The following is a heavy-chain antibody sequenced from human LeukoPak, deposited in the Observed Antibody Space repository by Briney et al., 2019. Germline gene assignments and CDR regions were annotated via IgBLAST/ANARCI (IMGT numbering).Heavy chain of an antibody. CDR1: GYTFTGYY. CDR3: AREDSGGSYCFFS. Sequence: ASVRVSCKASGYTFTGYYMHWVRQAPGQGLEWMGWINPNSGGTNYAKKFQGRVTMTRDTSISTAYMELSRLRSDDTAVYYCAREDSGGSYCFFSWGQGTLVTVSS. V-gene: IGHV1-2*02. CDR2: INPNSGGT. D-gene: IGHD1-26*01. J-gene: IGHJ5*02.